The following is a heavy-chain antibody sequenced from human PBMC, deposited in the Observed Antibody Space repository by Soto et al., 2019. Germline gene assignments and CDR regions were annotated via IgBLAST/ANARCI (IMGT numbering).Heavy chain of an antibody. CDR2: ISQSGNI. V-gene: IGHV4-34*01. CDR1: SGSFSCYY. J-gene: IGHJ4*02. Sequence: SETLSLTCSIYSGSFSCYYWSWIRQPPGKGLEWIGEISQSGNINYSPSLKSRVSISIDTSKKQFSLNLASVSAADTAVYYCARAPKVSGSSQTRPDFWGQGTLVTVSS. D-gene: IGHD6-6*01. CDR3: ARAPKVSGSSQTRPDF.